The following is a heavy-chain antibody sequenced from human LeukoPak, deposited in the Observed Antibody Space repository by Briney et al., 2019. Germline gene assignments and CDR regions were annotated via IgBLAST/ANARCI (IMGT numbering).Heavy chain of an antibody. D-gene: IGHD6-13*01. CDR3: ARLPDPYSSSWIDY. CDR1: GYTFTSYG. Sequence: ASVKVSGKASGYTFTSYGITWVRQAPGKGLEWMGWINPCNGNTNFAQKLQGRVTMTTDTSTSTVYMELRSLRSDDTAVYYCARLPDPYSSSWIDYWGQGTLVTVSS. J-gene: IGHJ4*02. CDR2: INPCNGNT. V-gene: IGHV1-18*01.